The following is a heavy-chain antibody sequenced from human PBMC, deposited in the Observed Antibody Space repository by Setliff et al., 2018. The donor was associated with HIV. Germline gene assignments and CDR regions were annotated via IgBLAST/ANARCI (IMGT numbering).Heavy chain of an antibody. CDR2: INPNNGGT. CDR1: GYTFTGYY. J-gene: IGHJ4*02. D-gene: IGHD3-10*01. Sequence: ASVKVSCKASGYTFTGYYVHWVRQAPGQGLEWMGWINPNNGGTNYAQKFQGRVTMTRDTSISTAYMELNRLRSDDTAVYYCARVSEFFASGSYYNPYFDLWGQGTLVTVSS. CDR3: ARVSEFFASGSYYNPYFDL. V-gene: IGHV1-2*02.